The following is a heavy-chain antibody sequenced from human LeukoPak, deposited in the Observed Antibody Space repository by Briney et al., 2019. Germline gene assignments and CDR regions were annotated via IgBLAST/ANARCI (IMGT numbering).Heavy chain of an antibody. J-gene: IGHJ4*02. D-gene: IGHD1/OR15-1a*01. CDR1: GGSISNYY. V-gene: IGHV4-59*01. Sequence: PSETLSLTCTVSGGSISNYYWNWIRQPPGKGLEWVGYIYYSGTTNYNPSLKSRVSMSVDTSKNQFSLKLRSVTAADTAVYYCARDRHWTNDWVFDYWGQGTLVTVSS. CDR3: ARDRHWTNDWVFDY. CDR2: IYYSGTT.